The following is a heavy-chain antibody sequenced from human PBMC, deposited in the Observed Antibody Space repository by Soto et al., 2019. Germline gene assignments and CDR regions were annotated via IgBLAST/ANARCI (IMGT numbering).Heavy chain of an antibody. J-gene: IGHJ4*02. V-gene: IGHV4-59*08. Sequence: SVPMYVTCTVADGSITRYCWSWIRKPPGKGLEWIGYIYYSGSTNYNPSLKSRVTISVDTSKNQFSLKLSSVTAADTAVYYCARFSGYSYGYSDYWGQGTLVTSPQ. D-gene: IGHD5-18*01. CDR2: IYYSGST. CDR3: ARFSGYSYGYSDY. CDR1: DGSITRYC.